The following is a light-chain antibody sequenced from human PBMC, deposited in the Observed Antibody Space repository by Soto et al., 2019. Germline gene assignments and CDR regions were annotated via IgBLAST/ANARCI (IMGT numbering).Light chain of an antibody. CDR3: QQYNSYTWT. Sequence: DIQTTQSPSTLSASVGDRVTITCRASPSISSWLAWYQKKPGKDPKLLIYKASSLESGVPSRFSGSGSGTEFTLTISSLQTDDFATYDCQQYNSYTWTFGQGTKVDIK. CDR2: KAS. V-gene: IGKV1-5*03. CDR1: PSISSW. J-gene: IGKJ1*01.